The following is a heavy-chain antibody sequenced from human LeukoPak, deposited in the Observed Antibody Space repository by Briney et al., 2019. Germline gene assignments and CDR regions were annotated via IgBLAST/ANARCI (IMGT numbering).Heavy chain of an antibody. CDR3: AQDPDCGGCSCYSAKLFDS. V-gene: IGHV1-2*02. Sequence: ASVKVSCKASGYTFTGYYMHWVRQAPGQGLEWMGWINPNSGDTNYAQKFQGRVTMTRDTSISTAYMELSRPRSDDTAVYFCAQDPDCGGCSCYSAKLFDSWGQGTLVTVSS. CDR2: INPNSGDT. J-gene: IGHJ5*01. CDR1: GYTFTGYY. D-gene: IGHD2-15*01.